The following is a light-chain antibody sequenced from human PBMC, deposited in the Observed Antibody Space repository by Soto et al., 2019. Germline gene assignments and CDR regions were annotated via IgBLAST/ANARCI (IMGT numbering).Light chain of an antibody. CDR2: GAS. Sequence: SLLTQFPGSLSLSTGERATLSCRASQSVSGSYLAWYQQKPGQAPRLLIYGASSRATGIPDRFSGSGSGTDFTLTISRLEPEDFAVYYCQQYGSSPRTLGQGTKVDIK. CDR3: QQYGSSPRT. CDR1: QSVSGSY. J-gene: IGKJ1*01. V-gene: IGKV3-20*01.